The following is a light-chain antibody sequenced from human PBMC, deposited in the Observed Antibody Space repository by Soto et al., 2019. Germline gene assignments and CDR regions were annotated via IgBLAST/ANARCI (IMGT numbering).Light chain of an antibody. V-gene: IGLV4-69*01. Sequence: QPVLTQSPSASASLGASVNLTCTVSSGHSSFAIAWHQLQPEKGPRYLMKVNSDGSHTKGDGIPDRFSGSSPGAERYLTISRLQSEDEADYYCQTWGTGIRVFGGGTQLTVL. CDR2: VNSDGSH. CDR3: QTWGTGIRV. J-gene: IGLJ2*01. CDR1: SGHSSFA.